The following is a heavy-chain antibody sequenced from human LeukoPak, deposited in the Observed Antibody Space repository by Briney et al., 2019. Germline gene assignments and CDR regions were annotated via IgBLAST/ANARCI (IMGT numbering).Heavy chain of an antibody. CDR1: GYSFTNYW. D-gene: IGHD5-24*01. J-gene: IGHJ4*02. CDR3: ASGTRDAYKYFDY. V-gene: IGHV5-51*01. Sequence: GESLKISCKGSGYSFTNYWIGWVRQMPGKGLEWMGIIYPGDSDTRYSPSFQGQVTISADKSISTAYLQWSSLKASDTAMYYCASGTRDAYKYFDYWGQGTLVTVSS. CDR2: IYPGDSDT.